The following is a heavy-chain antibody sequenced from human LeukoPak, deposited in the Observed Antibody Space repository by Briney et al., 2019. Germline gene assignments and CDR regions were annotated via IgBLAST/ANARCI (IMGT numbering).Heavy chain of an antibody. D-gene: IGHD1-26*01. Sequence: ASVTVSCTASGYTFTDYYLHWVRQAPGQGPEWMGWINPNSGYTNFAEKFKDRVTMTSDTSITTAYIELRRLRSDYTAVYFCAAWSYRDAFDVWGQGTMVTVSS. CDR2: INPNSGYT. V-gene: IGHV1-2*02. CDR1: GYTFTDYY. J-gene: IGHJ3*01. CDR3: AAWSYRDAFDV.